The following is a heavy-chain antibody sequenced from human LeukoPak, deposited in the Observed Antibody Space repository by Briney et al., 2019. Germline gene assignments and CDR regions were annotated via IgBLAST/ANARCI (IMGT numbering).Heavy chain of an antibody. CDR1: GFSFSNYA. CDR2: ISGSGGSI. D-gene: IGHD2-2*01. Sequence: GGSLRLSCAASGFSFSNYAMSWVRQAPGKGLEWVSSISGSGGSIYYADSVKGRFTISRDNSKNTLYLQMNSLRAEDTAVYYCAKGTAYCSSTSCYFDSWGQGSLVTVSS. V-gene: IGHV3-23*01. J-gene: IGHJ4*02. CDR3: AKGTAYCSSTSCYFDS.